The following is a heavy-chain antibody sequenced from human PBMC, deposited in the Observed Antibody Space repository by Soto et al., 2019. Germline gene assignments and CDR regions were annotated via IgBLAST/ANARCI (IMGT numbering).Heavy chain of an antibody. J-gene: IGHJ4*02. V-gene: IGHV3-30*18. CDR1: GLTFSLYG. CDR3: AKGRDSTLLRWQYFDN. Sequence: VGSLRLSCAVSGLTFSLYGMHWVRQAPGKGLEWVAFISYEGRNKYYADSVKGRFTISRDNSKNTLPLQLDSLRPEDTAVYYCAKGRDSTLLRWQYFDNWGQGTQVTVSS. D-gene: IGHD2-15*01. CDR2: ISYEGRNK.